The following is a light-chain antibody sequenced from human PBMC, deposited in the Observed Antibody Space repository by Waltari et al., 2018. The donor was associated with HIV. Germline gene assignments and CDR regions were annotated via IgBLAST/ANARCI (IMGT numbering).Light chain of an antibody. CDR3: QQYNSYLYS. J-gene: IGKJ2*03. V-gene: IGKV1-5*03. CDR1: KRISTW. CDR2: KVS. Sequence: DIQMTQSPSNLTASVGDRVTITCRASKRISTWLAWYQQKAGKAPKLLMYKVSSLESGVPSRFSGRGSETEFTLTISSVQPDDAATYYCQQYNSYLYSFGQGTKLEIK.